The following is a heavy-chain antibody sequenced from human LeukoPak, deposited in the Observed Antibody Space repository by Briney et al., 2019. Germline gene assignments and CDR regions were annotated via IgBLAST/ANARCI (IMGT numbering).Heavy chain of an antibody. CDR3: ARTGFDLWSGYYGARYFFDY. Sequence: GSLRLSCAASGFTFSDCYMSWISQAPGKGLEWISYAGSSGSPMNYADSVKGRFTISKDNAKNSLYLQMNSLRAEDTAMYYCARTGFDLWSGYYGARYFFDYWGQGTLVTVSS. CDR2: AGSSGSPM. J-gene: IGHJ4*02. CDR1: GFTFSDCY. D-gene: IGHD3-3*01. V-gene: IGHV3-11*01.